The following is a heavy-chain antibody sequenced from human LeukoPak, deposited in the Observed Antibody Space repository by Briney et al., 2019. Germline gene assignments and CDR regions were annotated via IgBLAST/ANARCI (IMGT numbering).Heavy chain of an antibody. V-gene: IGHV4-4*07. CDR2: SYTDGST. CDR3: ARERPGANWFDP. Sequence: SETLSLKCTVCGGSISSYYWRWMRQPAGKGLEWIGRSYTDGSTNYDPSLTSRVTMSVDTSKTQFSLRLSSVTAADTAVHYCARERPGANWFDPWGQGTPVTVSS. J-gene: IGHJ5*02. CDR1: GGSISSYY.